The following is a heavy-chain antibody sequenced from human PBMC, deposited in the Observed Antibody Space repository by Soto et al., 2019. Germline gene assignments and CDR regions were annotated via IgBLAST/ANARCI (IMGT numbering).Heavy chain of an antibody. CDR3: ATVATHSYNWVDP. CDR2: INADGTTT. CDR1: GFTFSTYW. J-gene: IGHJ5*02. Sequence: EVHLVESGGGLVQPGGSLRLSCAASGFTFSTYWMHWVRQAPGKGLVWVSRINADGTTTTYADSVMGRFTISRDNAKNTLYLQMNSLRAEDTAVYFCATVATHSYNWVDPWGQGTLVTISS. V-gene: IGHV3-74*01. D-gene: IGHD3-3*02.